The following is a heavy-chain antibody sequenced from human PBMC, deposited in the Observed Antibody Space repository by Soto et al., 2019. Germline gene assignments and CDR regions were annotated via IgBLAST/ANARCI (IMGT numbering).Heavy chain of an antibody. Sequence: SETLSLTCTPDGGSFSGYYWSSIRQPSGKGLEWIGEINHSGRTNYNPSLKSRVTISVDTSKNQFYLKLSSVTAADTAVYYCARCWQQQLCFSSWRQCTLVHVSS. D-gene: IGHD6-13*01. CDR3: ARCWQQQLCFSS. J-gene: IGHJ5*02. V-gene: IGHV4-34*01. CDR1: GGSFSGYY. CDR2: INHSGRT.